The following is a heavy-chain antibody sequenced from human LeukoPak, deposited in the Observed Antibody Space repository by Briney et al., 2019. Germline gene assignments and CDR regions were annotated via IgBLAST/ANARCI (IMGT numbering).Heavy chain of an antibody. CDR2: IYHSGST. CDR1: GYSISSGYY. D-gene: IGHD4-17*01. J-gene: IGHJ2*01. CDR3: ARIYGDYGYWYFDL. V-gene: IGHV4-38-2*01. Sequence: PSETLSLTCAVSGYSISSGYYWGWIRQPPGKGLEWIGSIYHSGSTNYNPSLKSRVTISVDTSKNQFSLKLSSVTAADTAVYYCARIYGDYGYWYFDLWGRGTLVTVSS.